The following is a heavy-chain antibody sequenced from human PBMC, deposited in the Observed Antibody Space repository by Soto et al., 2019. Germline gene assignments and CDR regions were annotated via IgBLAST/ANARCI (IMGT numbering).Heavy chain of an antibody. V-gene: IGHV4-39*07. CDR3: ARVRRTIFGVVINNWFDP. J-gene: IGHJ5*02. D-gene: IGHD3-3*01. Sequence: SETLSLTCTVSGGSISSSSYYWGWIRQPPGKGLEWIGSIYYSGSTYYNPSLKGRVTISVDTSKNQFSLKLSSVTAADTAVYYCARVRRTIFGVVINNWFDPWGQGTLVTVSS. CDR2: IYYSGST. CDR1: GGSISSSSYY.